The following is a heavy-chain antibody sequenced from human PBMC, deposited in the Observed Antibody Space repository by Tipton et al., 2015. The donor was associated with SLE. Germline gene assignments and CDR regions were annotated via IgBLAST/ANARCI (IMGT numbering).Heavy chain of an antibody. CDR2: ISSSGSTI. Sequence: SLRLSCAASGFTFSSYEMNWVRQAPGKGLEWVSYISSSGSTIYYADSVKGRFTISRDNAKNSLYLQMNRLRVDDTARYFCVRRWDAFDVWGQGTTVTVSS. CDR1: GFTFSSYE. CDR3: VRRWDAFDV. J-gene: IGHJ3*01. V-gene: IGHV3-48*03.